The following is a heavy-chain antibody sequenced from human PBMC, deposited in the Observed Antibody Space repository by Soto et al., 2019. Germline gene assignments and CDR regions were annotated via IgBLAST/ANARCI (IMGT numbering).Heavy chain of an antibody. CDR2: IYYSGST. J-gene: IGHJ3*02. CDR3: ERGGLAQWMPFYAFDI. Sequence: PSETLSLTCTVSGGSISSYYWSWIRQPPGKGLEWIGYIYYSGSTNYNPSLKSRVTISVDTSKNQFSLKLSSVTAADTAVYYCERGGLAQWMPFYAFDIWRQGKMVTVSS. CDR1: GGSISSYY. D-gene: IGHD6-19*01. V-gene: IGHV4-59*12.